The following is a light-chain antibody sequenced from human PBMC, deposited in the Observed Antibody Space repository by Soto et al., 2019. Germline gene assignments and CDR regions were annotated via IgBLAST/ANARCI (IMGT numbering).Light chain of an antibody. CDR2: EAT. CDR3: CSYFVGGSYV. V-gene: IGLV2-23*01. J-gene: IGLJ1*01. CDR1: RSDIGSSNL. Sequence: QSALSQPPSVSGSPGQSITISCSGTRSDIGSSNLVSWYQHHPGQAPKLLLYEATKRPSGVSSRFSGSRSGNSASLTISGLQPEDEADYYCCSYFVGGSYVFGTGTKVTVL.